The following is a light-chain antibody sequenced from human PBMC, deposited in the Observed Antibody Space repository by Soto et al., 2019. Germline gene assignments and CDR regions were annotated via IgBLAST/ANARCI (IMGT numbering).Light chain of an antibody. Sequence: DIQMTQSPSTLSASVGDRVTITCRASQTLRTWLAWYQQKPGKAPKLLIYDVSILQSGVPSRFSGSGSGTEFILTISSLQPDDFATYYCQQYNGYPLTFGGGTKGSSN. J-gene: IGKJ4*01. CDR1: QTLRTW. CDR2: DVS. V-gene: IGKV1-5*01. CDR3: QQYNGYPLT.